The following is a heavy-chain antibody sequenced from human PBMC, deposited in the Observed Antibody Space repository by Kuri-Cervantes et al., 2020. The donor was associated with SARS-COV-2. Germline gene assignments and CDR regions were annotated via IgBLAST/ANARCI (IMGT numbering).Heavy chain of an antibody. V-gene: IGHV3-23*01. CDR2: ISGSGGST. CDR1: GFTFSSYA. Sequence: GESLKISCAASGFTFSSYAMSWVRQAPGKGLEWVSAISGSGGSTYYADSVKGRFTISRDNSKNTLYLQMNSLRAEDTAVYYCAKDSGLYSNYVTAYDASDIWGQGTMVTVSS. J-gene: IGHJ3*02. CDR3: AKDSGLYSNYVTAYDASDI. D-gene: IGHD4-11*01.